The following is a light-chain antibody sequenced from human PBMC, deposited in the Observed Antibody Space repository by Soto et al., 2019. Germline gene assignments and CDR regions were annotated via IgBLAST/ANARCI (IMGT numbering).Light chain of an antibody. V-gene: IGLV1-44*01. CDR1: SSNIGINT. CDR3: AAWDDSLNGYV. J-gene: IGLJ1*01. Sequence: QSVLTQPPSASGTPGQRVTISCSGSSSNIGINTVNWYQQLPGTAPKLLIYSNNQRPSGVPDRFSGAKYCTSASLAISGLQSEDEADYFCAAWDDSLNGYVFGTGTKLTVL. CDR2: SNN.